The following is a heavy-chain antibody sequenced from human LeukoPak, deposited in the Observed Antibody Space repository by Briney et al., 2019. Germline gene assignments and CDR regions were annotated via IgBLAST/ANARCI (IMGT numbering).Heavy chain of an antibody. Sequence: ASVKVSRKVSGYTLTELSMHWVRQAPGKGLEWMGGFDPEDGETIYAQKFQGRVTMTRNTSISTAYMELSSLRSEDTAVYYCARDHRYCSGGSCLATFDIWGQGTMVTVSS. V-gene: IGHV1-24*01. CDR3: ARDHRYCSGGSCLATFDI. CDR1: GYTLTELS. CDR2: FDPEDGET. D-gene: IGHD2-15*01. J-gene: IGHJ3*02.